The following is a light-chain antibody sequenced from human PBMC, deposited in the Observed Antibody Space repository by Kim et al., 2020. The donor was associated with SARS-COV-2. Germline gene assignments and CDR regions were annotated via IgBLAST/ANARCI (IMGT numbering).Light chain of an antibody. CDR2: GTS. Sequence: DIVLTQSPDTLSLSPGDRATLSCRASQSVTSTYVAWYQQKPGQAPRLLIYGTSTRAAGIPGSFSGSGSGTEYTLTINRLEPEDFAIYYCQQFGSSRTWTFGQGTKVEIK. J-gene: IGKJ1*01. CDR1: QSVTSTY. V-gene: IGKV3-20*01. CDR3: QQFGSSRTWT.